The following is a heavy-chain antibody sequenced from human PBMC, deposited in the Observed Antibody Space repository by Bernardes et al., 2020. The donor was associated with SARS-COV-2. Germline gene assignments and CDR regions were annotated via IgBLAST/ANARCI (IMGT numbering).Heavy chain of an antibody. CDR3: APMRSKDMYDFWSGFFDY. V-gene: IGHV4-59*01. D-gene: IGHD3-3*01. CDR1: GASISSYY. Sequence: SETLSLTCTVSGASISSYYWSWIRQPPGKGLEWLGYIYHSRFTSYNPSLKSRVTISIDTSKSQFSLKLNSVTAADTAVYYCAPMRSKDMYDFWSGFFDYWGQGSLVTVSS. CDR2: IYHSRFT. J-gene: IGHJ4*02.